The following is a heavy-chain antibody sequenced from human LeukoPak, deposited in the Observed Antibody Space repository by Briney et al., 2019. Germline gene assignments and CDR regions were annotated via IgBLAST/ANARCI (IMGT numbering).Heavy chain of an antibody. D-gene: IGHD2-2*01. Sequence: PGGSLRLSCEASGFTFSSYAMSWVRQAPGKGLEWVSAISGSGGSTYYADSVKGRFTISRDNSKNTLYLQMNSLRAEDTAVYYCANAVVPADDAFDIWGQGTMVTVSS. J-gene: IGHJ3*02. CDR1: GFTFSSYA. CDR2: ISGSGGST. V-gene: IGHV3-23*01. CDR3: ANAVVPADDAFDI.